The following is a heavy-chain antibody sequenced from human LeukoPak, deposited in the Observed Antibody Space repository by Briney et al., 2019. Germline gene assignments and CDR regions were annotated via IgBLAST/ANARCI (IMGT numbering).Heavy chain of an antibody. CDR1: GYTFTGYY. Sequence: GASVKVSCKASGYTFTGYYMHWVRQAPGQGLEWMGWISAYNGDTNYAQKLQGRVTMTTDTSTSTAYMELRSLRSDDTAVYYCARDGLGWFGELSTLGYWGQGTLVTVSS. CDR2: ISAYNGDT. D-gene: IGHD3-10*01. J-gene: IGHJ4*02. CDR3: ARDGLGWFGELSTLGY. V-gene: IGHV1-18*04.